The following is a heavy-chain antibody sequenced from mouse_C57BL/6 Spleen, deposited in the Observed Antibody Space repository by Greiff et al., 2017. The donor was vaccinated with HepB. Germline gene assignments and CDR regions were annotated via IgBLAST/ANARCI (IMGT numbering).Heavy chain of an antibody. Sequence: DVKLVESEGGLVQPGSSMKLSCTASGFTFSDYYMAWVRQVPEKGLEWVANINYDGSSTYYLDSLKSRFIISRDNAKNILYLQMSSLKSEDTATYYCARGGYYGSPYYFDYWGQGTTLTVSS. CDR1: GFTFSDYY. D-gene: IGHD1-1*01. CDR3: ARGGYYGSPYYFDY. V-gene: IGHV5-16*01. J-gene: IGHJ2*01. CDR2: INYDGSST.